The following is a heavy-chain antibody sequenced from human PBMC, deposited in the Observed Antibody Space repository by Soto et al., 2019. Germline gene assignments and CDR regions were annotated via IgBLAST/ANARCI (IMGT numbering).Heavy chain of an antibody. CDR1: GYTFTSYG. V-gene: IGHV1-18*01. CDR2: ITTDKGKT. CDR3: ATRSPAFDY. Sequence: QVQLEQSGPEVKNPGASVKVSCKTSGYTFTSYGISWVRQAPGQGLEWMGWITTDKGKTTYAQKFQGRVTMTTDTSTSTAYMELRSLRSDDTAVYYCATRSPAFDYWGQGTLVTVSS. J-gene: IGHJ4*02.